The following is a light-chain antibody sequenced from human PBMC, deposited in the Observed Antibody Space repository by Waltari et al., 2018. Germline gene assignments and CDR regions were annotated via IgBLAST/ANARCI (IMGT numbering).Light chain of an antibody. J-gene: IGLJ2*01. CDR3: SSYTPSGTLV. CDR1: SSEVGTYNR. CDR2: ALS. V-gene: IGLV2-18*02. Sequence: QSALTQPPSVSGSPGQSVTISCSGTSSEVGTYNRVSWYQQPPGTAPKLIIFALSSRPPGVPDRFSGSKSGSTASLTISGLQAEDEGDYYCSSYTPSGTLVFGGGTKLTVL.